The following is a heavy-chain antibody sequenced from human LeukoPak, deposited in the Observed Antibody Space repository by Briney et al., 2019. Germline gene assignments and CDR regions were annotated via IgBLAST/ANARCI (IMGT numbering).Heavy chain of an antibody. CDR3: ARFNERVRGVIISLDY. CDR1: GFTFSSYD. D-gene: IGHD3-10*01. J-gene: IGHJ4*02. CDR2: IWYDGSNK. V-gene: IGHV3-33*08. Sequence: QTGGSLRLSCAASGFTFSSYDMSWVRQAPGKGLEWVAVIWYDGSNKYYADSVKGRFTISRDNSKNTLYLQMNSLRAEDTAVYYCARFNERVRGVIISLDYWGQGTLVTVSS.